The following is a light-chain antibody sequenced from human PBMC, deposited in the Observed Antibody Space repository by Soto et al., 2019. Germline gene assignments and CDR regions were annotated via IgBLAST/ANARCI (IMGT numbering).Light chain of an antibody. V-gene: IGKV3-20*01. Sequence: EIVLTQSPGTLSLSPGERATLSCRASQSVSSSYLAWYQQKPGQAPGLLIYGASSRATGIPDRFSGSGSGTDFTLTINRLEPEDFAVYYSQHDGISLWTFGQGSKVDI. CDR1: QSVSSSY. CDR2: GAS. CDR3: QHDGISLWT. J-gene: IGKJ1*01.